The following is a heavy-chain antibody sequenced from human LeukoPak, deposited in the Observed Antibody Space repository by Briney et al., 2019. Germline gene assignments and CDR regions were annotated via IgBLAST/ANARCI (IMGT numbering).Heavy chain of an antibody. CDR1: GFTFSSYA. D-gene: IGHD3-22*01. CDR2: ISGSGGST. CDR3: AKDPHYYDSSGYYWVLDY. J-gene: IGHJ4*02. Sequence: GGFLRLSCAASGFTFSSYAMSWVRQAPGKGLEWVSAISGSGGSTYYADSVKGRFTISRDNSKNTLYLQMNSLRAEDTAVYYCAKDPHYYDSSGYYWVLDYWGQGTLVTVSS. V-gene: IGHV3-23*01.